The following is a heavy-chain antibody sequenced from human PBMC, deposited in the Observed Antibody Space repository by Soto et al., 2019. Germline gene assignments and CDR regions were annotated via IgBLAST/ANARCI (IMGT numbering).Heavy chain of an antibody. Sequence: PGGSLRLSCVGSGYRFSEYAMAWIRQAPGRGLEWVTGVTSSAIATYYADSVKGRFTISRNNSLNILYLQMDNLGADDTAVYYCAKSRDTSAYYLSIDSWGQGTQVTVSS. CDR3: AKSRDTSAYYLSIDS. D-gene: IGHD3-22*01. CDR1: GYRFSEYA. CDR2: VTSSAIAT. J-gene: IGHJ4*02. V-gene: IGHV3-23*01.